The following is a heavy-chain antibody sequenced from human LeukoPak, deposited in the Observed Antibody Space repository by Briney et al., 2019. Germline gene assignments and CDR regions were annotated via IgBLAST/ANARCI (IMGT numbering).Heavy chain of an antibody. CDR1: RFTFSTYT. CDR3: ASTMVRGVP. D-gene: IGHD3-10*01. J-gene: IGHJ5*02. V-gene: IGHV3-21*01. CDR2: ISSSSSYI. Sequence: GGSLRLSCAASRFTFSTYTMNRVRQAPGKGLEWVSSISSSSSYIYYADTVKGRFTISRDNAKNTLYLQMNSLRAEDTAVYYCASTMVRGVPWGQGTLVTVSS.